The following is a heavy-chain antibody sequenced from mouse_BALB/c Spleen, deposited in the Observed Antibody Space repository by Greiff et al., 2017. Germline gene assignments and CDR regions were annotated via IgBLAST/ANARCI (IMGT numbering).Heavy chain of an antibody. CDR1: GFTFSSFG. J-gene: IGHJ4*01. CDR3: ARWVAGYAMDY. Sequence: EVMLVESGGGLVQPGGSRKLSCAASGFTFSSFGMHWVRQAPEKGLEWVAYISSGSSTIYYADTVKGRFTISRDNPKNTLFLQMTSLRSEDTAMYYCARWVAGYAMDYWGQGTSVTVSS. CDR2: ISSGSSTI. V-gene: IGHV5-17*02. D-gene: IGHD1-1*02.